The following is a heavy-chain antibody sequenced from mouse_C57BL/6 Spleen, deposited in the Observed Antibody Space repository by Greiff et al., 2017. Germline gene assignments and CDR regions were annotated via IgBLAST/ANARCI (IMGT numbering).Heavy chain of an antibody. D-gene: IGHD1-1*01. Sequence: VQLQQSGAELVRPGASVKLSCTASGFNIKDDYMHWVKQRPEQGLEWIGWIDPENGDTEYASKFQGKATITADTSSNTAYLQLSSLTSEDTAVYYCTPLLLFAYWGQGTLVTVSA. J-gene: IGHJ3*01. CDR1: GFNIKDDY. V-gene: IGHV14-4*01. CDR3: TPLLLFAY. CDR2: IDPENGDT.